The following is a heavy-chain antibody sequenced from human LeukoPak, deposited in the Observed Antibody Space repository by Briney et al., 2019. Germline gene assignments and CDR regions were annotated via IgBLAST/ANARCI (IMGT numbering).Heavy chain of an antibody. CDR1: GFTFTSYT. V-gene: IGHV3-21*01. Sequence: GGSLRLSCAASGFTFTSYTMNWLRQAPGKGLEWVSSVSSSSPYIYYADSVKGRFTISRDNAKTSLSLQMNSLRAEDTAVYFCARRGWGKTFYYMDVWGKGTTVTVSS. CDR2: VSSSSPYI. J-gene: IGHJ6*03. CDR3: ARRGWGKTFYYMDV. D-gene: IGHD3-16*01.